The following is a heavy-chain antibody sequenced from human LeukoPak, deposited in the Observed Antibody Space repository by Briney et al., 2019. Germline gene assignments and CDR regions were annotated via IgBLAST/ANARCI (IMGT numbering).Heavy chain of an antibody. J-gene: IGHJ6*02. V-gene: IGHV3-23*01. CDR3: AKAPRAAAGTYNGMDV. CDR1: GFTFSSYA. CDR2: ISGSGGST. D-gene: IGHD6-13*01. Sequence: GSLRLSCAASGFTFSSYAMSWVRQAPGKGLEWVSAISGSGGSTYYADSVKGRFTISRGNSKNTLYLQMNSLRAEDTAVYYCAKAPRAAAGTYNGMDVWGQGTTVTVSS.